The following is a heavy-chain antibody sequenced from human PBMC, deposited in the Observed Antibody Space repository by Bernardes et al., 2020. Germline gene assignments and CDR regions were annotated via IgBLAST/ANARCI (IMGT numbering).Heavy chain of an antibody. CDR1: GGSISSSSYY. V-gene: IGHV4-39*01. CDR2: IYYSGST. Sequence: SETLSLTCTVSGGSISSSSYYWGWIRQPPGKGLEWIGSIYYSGSTYYNPSLKSRVTISVDTSKNQFSLKLSSVTAADTAVYYCARHLADLYCTGGVCYSSGENWFDPWGQGNLVTVSS. CDR3: ARHLADLYCTGGVCYSSGENWFDP. J-gene: IGHJ5*02. D-gene: IGHD2-8*02.